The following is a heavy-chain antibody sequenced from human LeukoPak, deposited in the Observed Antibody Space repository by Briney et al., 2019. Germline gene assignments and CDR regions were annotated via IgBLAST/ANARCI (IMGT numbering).Heavy chain of an antibody. Sequence: SETLSLTCTVSGYSIRSGFYWGWIRQPPGKGLEWIGNIYHSGITYYTPSLKSRVTISVDTSKNQFYLKLSSVTAADTAVYYCARVPTVTFFDYWGQGTLVTVSS. J-gene: IGHJ4*02. V-gene: IGHV4-38-2*02. D-gene: IGHD4-17*01. CDR1: GYSIRSGFY. CDR2: IYHSGIT. CDR3: ARVPTVTFFDY.